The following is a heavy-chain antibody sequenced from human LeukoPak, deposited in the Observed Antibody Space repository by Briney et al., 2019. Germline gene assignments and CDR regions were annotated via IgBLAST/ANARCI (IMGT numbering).Heavy chain of an antibody. Sequence: ASVKVSCKASGYTFTGYYMHWVRQAPGQGLEWMGWINPNSGGTNYAQKFQGRVTMTRDTSISTAYMELSRLRSDDTAVYYCARHYYDSLYYFDYWGQGTLVTVSS. CDR2: INPNSGGT. CDR1: GYTFTGYY. J-gene: IGHJ4*02. CDR3: ARHYYDSLYYFDY. D-gene: IGHD3-3*01. V-gene: IGHV1-2*02.